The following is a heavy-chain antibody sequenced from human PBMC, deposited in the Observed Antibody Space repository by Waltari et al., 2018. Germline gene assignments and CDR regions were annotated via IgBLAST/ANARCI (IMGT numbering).Heavy chain of an antibody. J-gene: IGHJ5*02. V-gene: IGHV3-53*01. CDR3: ARDFGWFDP. Sequence: ELQLVASAGGLIPPGGSLRLSFAASGFTVSSHYLSGVRLAPGKGLEWVSVIYSGGSTYYADSVKGRFTISRDNSKNTLYLQMNSLRAEDTAVYYCARDFGWFDPGGQGTLGTVSS. D-gene: IGHD3-16*01. CDR1: GFTVSSHY. CDR2: IYSGGST.